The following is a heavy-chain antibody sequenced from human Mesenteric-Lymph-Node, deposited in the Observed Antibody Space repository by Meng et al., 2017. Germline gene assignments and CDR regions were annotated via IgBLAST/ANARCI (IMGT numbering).Heavy chain of an antibody. CDR2: INAGNGNT. CDR3: ARGGGSYHDY. V-gene: IGHV1-3*01. D-gene: IGHD1-26*01. J-gene: IGHJ4*02. CDR1: GYTLTNYG. Sequence: QVQLVQSWAEVKKPGASVKVSCKASGYTLTNYGLHWVRQAPGQRLEWMGWINAGNGNTKYSQKFQGRVTVTRDTSASTAYMELSSLRSEDTAVYYCARGGGSYHDYWGQGTLVTVSS.